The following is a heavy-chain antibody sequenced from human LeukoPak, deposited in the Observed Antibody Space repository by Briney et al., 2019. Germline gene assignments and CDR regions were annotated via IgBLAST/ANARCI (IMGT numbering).Heavy chain of an antibody. CDR2: IYGGGTT. Sequence: SGGSLRLSCAASGFTVSSNHMSWVRQAPGKGLKWVSIIYGGGTTYYADSVKGRFTISRDNSKNSLYLQMNSLRAEDTAVYYCARDADYGGSTDAFDVWGRGTIVTVSS. CDR1: GFTVSSNH. V-gene: IGHV3-53*01. D-gene: IGHD4-23*01. CDR3: ARDADYGGSTDAFDV. J-gene: IGHJ3*01.